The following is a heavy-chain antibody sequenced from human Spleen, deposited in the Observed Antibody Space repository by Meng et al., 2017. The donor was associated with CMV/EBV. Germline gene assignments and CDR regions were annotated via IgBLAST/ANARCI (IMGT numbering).Heavy chain of an antibody. CDR1: GFTFSSYA. J-gene: IGHJ4*02. Sequence: GGSLRLSCAASGFTFSSYAMNWVRQAPGRGLAWVSAITASGSSTYYADSVKGRFTVSRDNSKNTLYLQMNSVRAEDTAVYYCAKAFSASWYREYYDSWGQGTLVTVSS. V-gene: IGHV3-23*01. CDR3: AKAFSASWYREYYDS. CDR2: ITASGSST. D-gene: IGHD6-13*01.